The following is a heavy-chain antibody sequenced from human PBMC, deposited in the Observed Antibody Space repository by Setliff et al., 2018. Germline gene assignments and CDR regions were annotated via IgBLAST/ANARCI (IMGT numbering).Heavy chain of an antibody. CDR3: AIHRNSYAYSPLDY. V-gene: IGHV3-23*01. CDR1: GFTFSSYA. D-gene: IGHD3-16*01. Sequence: PGGSLRLSCAASGFTFSSYAMSWVRQAAGKGLEWVSAISGSGGNTYYAGSVVGRFTISRDNSKNTLYLQMNSLRAEDTAVYYCAIHRNSYAYSPLDYWGQGTLVT. CDR2: ISGSGGNT. J-gene: IGHJ4*02.